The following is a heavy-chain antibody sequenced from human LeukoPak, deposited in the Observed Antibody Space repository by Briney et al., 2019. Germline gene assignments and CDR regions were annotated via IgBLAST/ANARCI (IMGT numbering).Heavy chain of an antibody. Sequence: PGGSLRLSCAASGFTFSSYEMNWVRQAPGKGLEWISHITSTSTTIYYADSVKGRFTISRDNAKNSLYLQMNSLSAEDTAVFYCAKDRCSNGVGCYYYYMDVRGKGTTVTISS. CDR3: AKDRCSNGVGCYYYYMDV. D-gene: IGHD2-8*01. CDR1: GFTFSSYE. CDR2: ITSTSTTI. V-gene: IGHV3-48*01. J-gene: IGHJ6*03.